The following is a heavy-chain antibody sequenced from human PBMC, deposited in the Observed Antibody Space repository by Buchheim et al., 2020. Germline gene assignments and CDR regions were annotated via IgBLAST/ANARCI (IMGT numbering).Heavy chain of an antibody. CDR3: ARYPVEGQLQYYYYGMDV. CDR1: GYSFTSYW. CDR2: IDPSDSYT. Sequence: EVQLVQSGAEVKKPGESLRISCKGSGYSFTSYWISWVRQMPGKGLEWMGRIDPSDSYTNYSPSFQGYVTIPADKSISTSYLQWSSLKASDTAMYYCARYPVEGQLQYYYYGMDVWGQGTT. J-gene: IGHJ6*02. V-gene: IGHV5-10-1*03. D-gene: IGHD6-6*01.